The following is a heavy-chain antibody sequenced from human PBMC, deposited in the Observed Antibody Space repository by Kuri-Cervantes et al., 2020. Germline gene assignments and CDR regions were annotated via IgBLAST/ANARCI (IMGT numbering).Heavy chain of an antibody. J-gene: IGHJ4*02. CDR1: GGSISSSSYY. Sequence: SETLSLTCTVSGGSISSSSYYWGWIRQPPGKGLEWIGSIYYSGSTYYNPSLKSRVTISVDTSKNQFSLKPSSVTAADTAVYYCARHQTGTAFDYWGQGTLVTVSS. V-gene: IGHV4-39*01. D-gene: IGHD1-7*01. CDR2: IYYSGST. CDR3: ARHQTGTAFDY.